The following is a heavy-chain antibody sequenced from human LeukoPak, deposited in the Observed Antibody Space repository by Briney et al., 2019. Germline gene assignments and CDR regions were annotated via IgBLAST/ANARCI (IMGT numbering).Heavy chain of an antibody. D-gene: IGHD3-22*01. J-gene: IGHJ4*02. CDR3: ARAGGYYYDPNFDY. CDR1: GFTFSSYE. CDR2: ISSSGSTI. Sequence: PGGSLRLSCAASGFTFSSYEMNWVRQAPGKGLEWVSYISSSGSTIYYADSVKGRFTISRDNAKNSLYLQMNGLRAEDTAVYYCARAGGYYYDPNFDYWGQGTLVTVSS. V-gene: IGHV3-48*03.